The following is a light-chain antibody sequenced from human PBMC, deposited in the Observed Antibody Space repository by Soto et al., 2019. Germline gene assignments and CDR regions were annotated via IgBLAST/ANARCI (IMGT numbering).Light chain of an antibody. CDR2: GNS. CDR1: SSNIGAGYD. Sequence: QAVVTQPPSVSGAPGQRVTISCTGSSSNIGAGYDVHWYQQLPGAAPKVLISGNSNRPSGVPDRFSGSKSGTSASLAITGLQAEDEADYYCQSYDSSLSALIFGGGTKVTVL. J-gene: IGLJ2*01. CDR3: QSYDSSLSALI. V-gene: IGLV1-40*01.